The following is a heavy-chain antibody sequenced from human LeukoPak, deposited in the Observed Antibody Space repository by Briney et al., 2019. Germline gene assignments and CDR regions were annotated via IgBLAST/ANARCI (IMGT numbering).Heavy chain of an antibody. CDR2: IYYSGST. CDR3: AREYGGNSRAFDI. V-gene: IGHV4-59*01. CDR1: GGSISSYY. J-gene: IGHJ3*02. Sequence: PSETLSLTCTVSGGSISSYYWSWIRQPPGKGLEWIGYIYYSGSTNYNPSLKSRVTISVDTSKNQFSLKLSSVTAADTAVYYCAREYGGNSRAFDIWGQGTMVTVSS. D-gene: IGHD4-23*01.